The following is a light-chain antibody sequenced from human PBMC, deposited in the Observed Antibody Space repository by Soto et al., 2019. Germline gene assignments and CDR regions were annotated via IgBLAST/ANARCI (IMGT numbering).Light chain of an antibody. J-gene: IGLJ2*01. CDR1: SSDVGGYND. Sequence: QSALTQPRSVSGSPGQSVTISCTGTSSDVGGYNDVSWYQQHPGKAPKLMIYEATERSSGDPDRFSGSKSGNTASLTISGLPAEDVGDYYCCSYAASHTFVFGGGTKLTVL. V-gene: IGLV2-11*01. CDR2: EAT. CDR3: CSYAASHTFV.